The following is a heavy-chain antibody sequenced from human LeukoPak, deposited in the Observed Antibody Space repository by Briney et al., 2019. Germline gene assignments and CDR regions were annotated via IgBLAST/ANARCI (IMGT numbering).Heavy chain of an antibody. CDR2: IRSKANSYAT. CDR3: TSLGDPTS. J-gene: IGHJ5*02. V-gene: IGHV3-73*01. CDR1: GFTFSSYG. Sequence: GGSLRLSCAASGFTFSSYGMHWVRQASGKGLEWVGRIRSKANSYATAYAASVKGRFTISRDDSKNTAYLQMNSLKTEDTAVYYCTSLGDPTSWGQGTLVTVSS. D-gene: IGHD2-21*01.